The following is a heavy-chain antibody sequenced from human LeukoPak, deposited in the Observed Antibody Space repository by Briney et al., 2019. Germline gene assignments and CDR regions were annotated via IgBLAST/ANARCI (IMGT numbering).Heavy chain of an antibody. CDR1: GGSIGSYY. CDR2: IYTSGST. D-gene: IGHD6-19*01. J-gene: IGHJ4*02. CDR3: ARHSSGSGGAFQY. Sequence: PSETLSLTCIVSGGSIGSYYWSWIRQPAGKGLEWIGRIYTSGSTNYNPSLTSRVTISEDTSKNQLSLKLGSVTAADTAVYYCARHSSGSGGAFQYWGQGTPVTVSS. V-gene: IGHV4-4*07.